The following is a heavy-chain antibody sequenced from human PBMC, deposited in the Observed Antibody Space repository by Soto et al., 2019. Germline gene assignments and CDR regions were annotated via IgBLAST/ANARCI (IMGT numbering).Heavy chain of an antibody. CDR1: GGSNSNYY. Sequence: SETLSLTCTVSGGSNSNYYWSWIRQPPGKGLEWIGGSANYNPSLKSRVTISIDTSKNQFSLKLSSVTAADTAVYYCARHDYGDYIFVYWGQGTVVTVSS. V-gene: IGHV4-59*08. CDR3: ARHDYGDYIFVY. CDR2: GSA. D-gene: IGHD4-17*01. J-gene: IGHJ4*02.